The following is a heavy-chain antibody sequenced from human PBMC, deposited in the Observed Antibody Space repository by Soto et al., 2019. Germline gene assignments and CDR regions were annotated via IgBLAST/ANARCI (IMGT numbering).Heavy chain of an antibody. J-gene: IGHJ4*02. CDR2: INHSGST. CDR1: GGSFSGYY. V-gene: IGHV4-34*01. D-gene: IGHD1-1*01. CDR3: ARGEVHYILDY. Sequence: PSETLSLTCAVYGGSFSGYYWSWIRQPPGKGLEWIGEINHSGSTNYNPSLKSRVTISVDTSKNQFSLKLSSVTAADTAVYYCARGEVHYILDYWGQGTLVTVSS.